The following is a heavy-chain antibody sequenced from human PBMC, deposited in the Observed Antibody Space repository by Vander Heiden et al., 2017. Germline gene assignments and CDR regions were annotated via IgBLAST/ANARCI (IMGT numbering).Heavy chain of an antibody. J-gene: IGHJ2*01. CDR3: ARDAPRGWYFDL. CDR2: IWYDGSNK. CDR1: GFTFSSYG. V-gene: IGHV3-33*01. D-gene: IGHD3-16*01. Sequence: QVQPVESGGGVVQPGRSLRLSCAASGFTFSSYGMHWVRQAPGKGLEWVAVIWYDGSNKYYADSVKGRFTISRDNSKNTLYLQMNSLRAEDTAVYYCARDAPRGWYFDLWGRGTLVTVSS.